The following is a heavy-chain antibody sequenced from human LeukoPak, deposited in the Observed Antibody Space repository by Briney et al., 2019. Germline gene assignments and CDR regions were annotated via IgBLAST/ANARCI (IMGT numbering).Heavy chain of an antibody. CDR3: ARGRGSYYGKWLDY. V-gene: IGHV4-34*01. CDR1: GGSFSGYY. CDR2: INHSGST. Sequence: SETLSLTCAVCGGSFSGYYWSWIRQPPGKGLEWIGEINHSGSTNYNPSLKSRVTISVDTSKNQFSLKLSSVTAADTAVYYCARGRGSYYGKWLDYWGQGTLVTVSS. D-gene: IGHD1-26*01. J-gene: IGHJ4*02.